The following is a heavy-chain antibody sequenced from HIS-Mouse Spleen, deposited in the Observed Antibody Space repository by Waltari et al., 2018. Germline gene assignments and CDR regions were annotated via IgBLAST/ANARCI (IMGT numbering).Heavy chain of an antibody. CDR3: ARIAEGYSSGWYAFDY. V-gene: IGHV2-70*15. CDR2: IEWDDDK. Sequence: QVTLRESGPALVKPTQTLTLTCTFPGFSLSTSGMCVSWIRQPPGKALEWLARIEWDDDKYYSTSLKTRLTISKDTSKNQVVLTMTNMDPVDTATYYCARIAEGYSSGWYAFDYWGQGTLVTVSS. J-gene: IGHJ4*02. D-gene: IGHD6-19*01. CDR1: GFSLSTSGMC.